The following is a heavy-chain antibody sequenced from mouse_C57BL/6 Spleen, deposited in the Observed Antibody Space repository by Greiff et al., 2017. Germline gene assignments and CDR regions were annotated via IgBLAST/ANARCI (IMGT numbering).Heavy chain of an antibody. D-gene: IGHD1-1*01. CDR1: GITFNTYA. CDR3: VSDYYGTDWYFDV. V-gene: IGHV10-3*01. J-gene: IGHJ1*03. Sequence: EVQRVESGGGLVQPKGTLKLSCAASGITFNTYAMHWVCQAPGTGLEWVARIRSKSSNYATYYADSVKDRFTIPRDDSQSMLYLQMNNLKTEDTAMYYCVSDYYGTDWYFDVWGTGTTVTVSS. CDR2: IRSKSSNYAT.